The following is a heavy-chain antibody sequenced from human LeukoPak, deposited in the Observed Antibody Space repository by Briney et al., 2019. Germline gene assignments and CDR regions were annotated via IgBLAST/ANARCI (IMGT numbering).Heavy chain of an antibody. CDR1: GYTFTGYY. V-gene: IGHV1-2*02. J-gene: IGHJ6*02. CDR2: INPNSGGT. CDR3: ARVIAVAGTKYYGMDV. D-gene: IGHD6-19*01. Sequence: ASVKVSCKASGYTFTGYYMHWVRQAHGQGLEWMGWINPNSGGTNYAQKFQGRVTMTRDTSISTAYMELSRLRSDDTAVYYCARVIAVAGTKYYGMDVWGQGTTVTVSS.